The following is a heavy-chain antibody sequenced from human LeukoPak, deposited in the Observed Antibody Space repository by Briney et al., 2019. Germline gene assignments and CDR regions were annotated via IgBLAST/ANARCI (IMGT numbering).Heavy chain of an antibody. CDR3: AKDREPYYYDSSGYSPSGFDY. V-gene: IGHV3-23*01. D-gene: IGHD3-22*01. CDR1: GFTLSSHA. Sequence: PGGSLRLSCAASGFTLSSHAMSWVRQAPGKGLEWVSGISGSGGAPSYADSVKGRFTISRDNSKNTLYLQMNSLRAEDTAVYYCAKDREPYYYDSSGYSPSGFDYWGQGTLVTVSS. J-gene: IGHJ4*02. CDR2: ISGSGGAP.